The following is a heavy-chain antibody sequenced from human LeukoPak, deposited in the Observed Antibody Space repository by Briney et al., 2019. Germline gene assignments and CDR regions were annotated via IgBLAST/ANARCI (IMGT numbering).Heavy chain of an antibody. V-gene: IGHV3-23*01. CDR3: AKSMSIWFGELFDY. Sequence: PGGSLRLSCAASGFTFSSYAMSWVRQAPGKGLEWVSAISGSGGSTYYADSVKGRFTISRGNSENTLYLQMNSLRAEDTAVYYCAKSMSIWFGELFDYWGQGTLVTVSS. CDR2: ISGSGGST. D-gene: IGHD3-10*01. CDR1: GFTFSSYA. J-gene: IGHJ4*02.